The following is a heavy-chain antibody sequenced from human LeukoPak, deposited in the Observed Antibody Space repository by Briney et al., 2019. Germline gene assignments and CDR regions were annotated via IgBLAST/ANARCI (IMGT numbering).Heavy chain of an antibody. Sequence: GGSLRLSCAASGFTFDDYAMHWVRQAPGKGLEWVSGISWNSGSIGYADSVKGRFTISRDNAKNSLYLQMNSLRAEDTALYYCAKGYVRDGAPSFDYWGQGTLVTVSS. V-gene: IGHV3-9*01. D-gene: IGHD3-16*01. CDR1: GFTFDDYA. CDR3: AKGYVRDGAPSFDY. CDR2: ISWNSGSI. J-gene: IGHJ4*02.